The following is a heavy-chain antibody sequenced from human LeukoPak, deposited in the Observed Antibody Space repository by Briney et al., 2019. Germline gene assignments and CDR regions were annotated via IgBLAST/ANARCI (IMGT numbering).Heavy chain of an antibody. CDR2: ISGSGGST. J-gene: IGHJ4*02. CDR3: AKAKLPLLGYFDY. Sequence: PGGSPRLSCAASGFTFSSYAMSWVRQAPGKGLEWVSAISGSGGSTYYADSVKGRFTISRDNSKNTLYLQMNSLRAEDTAVYYCAKAKLPLLGYFDYWGQGTLVTVSS. V-gene: IGHV3-23*01. CDR1: GFTFSSYA.